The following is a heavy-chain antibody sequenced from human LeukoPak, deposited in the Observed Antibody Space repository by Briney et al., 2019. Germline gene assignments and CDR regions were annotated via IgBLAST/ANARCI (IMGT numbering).Heavy chain of an antibody. CDR1: GFTFSNYA. Sequence: GGSLRLSCAASGFTFSNYAMSWVRRAPGKGLEWASALSGSGGSTYYADSVKGRFTISRDNSKNTLYLQMNSLRAEDTAVYYCARDSGRGRYCSSTSCHPPWGQGTLVTVSS. CDR2: LSGSGGST. CDR3: ARDSGRGRYCSSTSCHPP. J-gene: IGHJ5*02. V-gene: IGHV3-23*01. D-gene: IGHD2-2*01.